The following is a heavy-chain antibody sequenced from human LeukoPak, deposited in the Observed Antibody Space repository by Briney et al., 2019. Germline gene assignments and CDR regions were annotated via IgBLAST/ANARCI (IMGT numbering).Heavy chain of an antibody. Sequence: PSGTLSLTCAASGGSISSSNWWSWVRQPPGKGLEWIGEIYHSGSTNYNPSLKSRVTISVDTSKNQFSLKLSSVTAADTAVYYCARVPRITIFGVVTPYYFDYWGQGTLVTVSS. J-gene: IGHJ4*02. CDR3: ARVPRITIFGVVTPYYFDY. CDR1: GGSISSSNW. CDR2: IYHSGST. D-gene: IGHD3-3*01. V-gene: IGHV4-4*02.